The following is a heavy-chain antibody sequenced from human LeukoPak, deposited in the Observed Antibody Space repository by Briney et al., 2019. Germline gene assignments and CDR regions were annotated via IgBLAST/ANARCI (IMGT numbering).Heavy chain of an antibody. CDR3: ARAGKLYCTNGVCYTSYYYGMDV. Sequence: PGGSLRLSCAASGFTFSSYGMHWVRQAPGKGLEWVAVISYDGSNKYYADSVKGRFTISRDNSKNTLYLQMNSLRAEDTAVYYCARAGKLYCTNGVCYTSYYYGMDVWGQGTTVTVSS. J-gene: IGHJ6*02. V-gene: IGHV3-30*19. CDR1: GFTFSSYG. D-gene: IGHD2-8*01. CDR2: ISYDGSNK.